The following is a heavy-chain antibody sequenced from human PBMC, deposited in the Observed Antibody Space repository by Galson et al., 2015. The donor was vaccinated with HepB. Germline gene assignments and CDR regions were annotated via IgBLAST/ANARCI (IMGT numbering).Heavy chain of an antibody. CDR2: IYWNDDQ. CDR3: AHSTFDFWSCYYPF. CDR1: GFSLSTSGVG. Sequence: PALVKPTQTLTLTCTFSGFSLSTSGVGVGWIRQPPGKALEWLALIYWNDDQRYRPSLINRLTVPKENSKNHGVLTITNMDPVDTATYSCAHSTFDFWSCYYPFWGPGTQITVSS. J-gene: IGHJ4*02. D-gene: IGHD3-3*01. V-gene: IGHV2-5*01.